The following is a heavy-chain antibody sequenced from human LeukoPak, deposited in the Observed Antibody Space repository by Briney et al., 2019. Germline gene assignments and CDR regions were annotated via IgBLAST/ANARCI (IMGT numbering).Heavy chain of an antibody. J-gene: IGHJ6*02. CDR1: GGSFSSSSYY. CDR3: ARERAPKAKVVPAATGMDV. CDR2: VHYTAGT. V-gene: IGHV4-39*07. D-gene: IGHD2-2*01. Sequence: PSETLSLTCTVSGGSFSSSSYYWGWIRQPPGKGLEWIGSVHYTAGTYYNPSLKSRVTISVDTSKNQFSLKLSSVTAADTAVYYCARERAPKAKVVPAATGMDVWGQGTTVTVSS.